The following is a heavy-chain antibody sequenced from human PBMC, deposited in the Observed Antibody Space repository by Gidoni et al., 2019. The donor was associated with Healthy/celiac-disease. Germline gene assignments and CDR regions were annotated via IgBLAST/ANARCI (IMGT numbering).Heavy chain of an antibody. J-gene: IGHJ3*02. Sequence: EVQLLASGGGLVQTGGYLRLSCAASGFAFSRYHMSWVRQVPGKGLESVSTISGSCGSTYYADYVKGRFTISRDKSKNSLYLKMNSLRAEVTSVYYCAKDGVLLMVYARGAFDIWGQGTMVTVSS. CDR1: GFAFSRYH. D-gene: IGHD2-8*01. CDR2: ISGSCGST. V-gene: IGHV3-23*01. CDR3: AKDGVLLMVYARGAFDI.